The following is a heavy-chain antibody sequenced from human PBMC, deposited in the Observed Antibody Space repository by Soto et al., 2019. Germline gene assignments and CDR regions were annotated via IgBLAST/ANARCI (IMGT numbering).Heavy chain of an antibody. D-gene: IGHD1-1*01. Sequence: PGGSLRLSCAASGFTFSSYSMNWVRQAPGKGLEWVSSISSSSSYIYYADSVKGRFTISRDNAKNSLYLQMNSLRAEDTAVYYCARDRFEKEPELTFDYWGQGTLVTVSS. CDR2: ISSSSSYI. V-gene: IGHV3-21*01. CDR3: ARDRFEKEPELTFDY. CDR1: GFTFSSYS. J-gene: IGHJ4*02.